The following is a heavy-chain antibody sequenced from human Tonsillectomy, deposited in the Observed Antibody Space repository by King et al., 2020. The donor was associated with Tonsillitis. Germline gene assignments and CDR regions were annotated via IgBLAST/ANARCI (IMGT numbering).Heavy chain of an antibody. D-gene: IGHD3-22*01. Sequence: QLVQSGGGVVQPGRSLRLSCAASGFTFSSYGIHWVRQAPGKGLEWVALISHDGNNKYYADSVKGRFTISRDSSKNTLFLQMNSLRAEDTAVYYCATNYYDSGTYSNHMVVWGQGTTVTVSS. CDR3: ATNYYDSGTYSNHMVV. CDR2: ISHDGNNK. J-gene: IGHJ6*02. V-gene: IGHV3-33*05. CDR1: GFTFSSYG.